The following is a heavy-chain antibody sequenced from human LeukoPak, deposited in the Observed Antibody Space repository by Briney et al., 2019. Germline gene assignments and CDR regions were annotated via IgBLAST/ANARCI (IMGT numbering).Heavy chain of an antibody. D-gene: IGHD3-22*01. CDR2: IYYSGST. V-gene: IGHV4-31*03. Sequence: SQTLSLTCTVSGGSISSGGYYWSWIRQHPGKGLEWIEYIYYSGSTYYNPSLKSRVTISVDTSKNQFSLKLSSVTAADTAVYYCARDSYDSSGYTFDYWGQGTLVTVSS. CDR3: ARDSYDSSGYTFDY. CDR1: GGSISSGGYY. J-gene: IGHJ4*02.